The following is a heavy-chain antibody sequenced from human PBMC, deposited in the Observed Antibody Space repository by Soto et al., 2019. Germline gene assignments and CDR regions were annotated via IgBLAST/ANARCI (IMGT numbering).Heavy chain of an antibody. CDR2: ISYDGSNE. CDR3: AKDRLGLRYFDWSSCCV. Sequence: QVQLVESGGGVVQPGRSLSLSCAASGFSFRTFGMHWVRQAPGKGLEWVAVISYDGSNEFYADSVKGRFTISRDNSKNTVYLQMNSLRADDTAVYYCAKDRLGLRYFDWSSCCVWGQGTMVTVSS. CDR1: GFSFRTFG. J-gene: IGHJ3*01. V-gene: IGHV3-30*18. D-gene: IGHD3-9*01.